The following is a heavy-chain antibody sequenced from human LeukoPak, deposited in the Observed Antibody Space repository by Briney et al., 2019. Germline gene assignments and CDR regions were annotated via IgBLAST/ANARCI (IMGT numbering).Heavy chain of an antibody. D-gene: IGHD1-26*01. CDR1: RFTFNIYA. Sequence: PGGSLRLSCAASRFTFNIYAMSWVRQAPGKGLEWVSSISGSGSGTFYASSVRGRFAISRDNSKHTVFLQMNGLRAEDTAIYYCAKWDENFYYMDVWGQGTTVTVSS. CDR3: AKWDENFYYMDV. V-gene: IGHV3-23*01. J-gene: IGHJ6*03. CDR2: ISGSGSGT.